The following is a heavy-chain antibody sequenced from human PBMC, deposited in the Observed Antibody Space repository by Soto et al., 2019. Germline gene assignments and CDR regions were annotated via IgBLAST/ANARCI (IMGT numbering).Heavy chain of an antibody. CDR3: ARTGVPYYYDSSGYYPTEFDY. J-gene: IGHJ4*02. CDR2: ISSSSSTI. V-gene: IGHV3-48*02. Sequence: GGSLRLSCAASGFTFSSYSMNWVRQGPGKGLEWVSYISSSSSTIYYADSVKGRFTISRDNAKNSLYLQMNSLRDEDTAVYYCARTGVPYYYDSSGYYPTEFDYWGQGTLVTVSS. D-gene: IGHD3-22*01. CDR1: GFTFSSYS.